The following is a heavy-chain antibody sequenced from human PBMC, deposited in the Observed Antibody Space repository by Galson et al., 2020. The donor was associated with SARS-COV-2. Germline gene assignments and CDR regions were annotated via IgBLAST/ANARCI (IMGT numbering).Heavy chain of an antibody. CDR2: IFHSGSS. J-gene: IGHJ4*02. CDR1: GASIGSGGYS. Sequence: SETLSLTCAVSGASIGSGGYSWSWVRQPPGKGLQWLGFIFHSGSSYYNPSLKSRVTISVDTSENHLSLRLSSVTAADTAVYYCARSTGFGEFIAPYYFDFWGQGTLVTVSS. D-gene: IGHD3-10*01. CDR3: ARSTGFGEFIAPYYFDF. V-gene: IGHV4-30-2*01.